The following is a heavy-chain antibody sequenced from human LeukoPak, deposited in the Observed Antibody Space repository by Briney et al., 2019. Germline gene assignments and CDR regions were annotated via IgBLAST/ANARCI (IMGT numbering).Heavy chain of an antibody. J-gene: IGHJ4*02. CDR1: GFTFSSYW. V-gene: IGHV3-7*01. CDR3: ARDYYDSSGYPFDY. D-gene: IGHD3-22*01. Sequence: PGGSLRLSCAASGFTFSSYWMSWVRQAPGKGLEWVANIKQDGSEKYYVDSVKGRFTISRDNAKNSLYLQMTSLRLEDTAVYYCARDYYDSSGYPFDYWGQGTLVTVSS. CDR2: IKQDGSEK.